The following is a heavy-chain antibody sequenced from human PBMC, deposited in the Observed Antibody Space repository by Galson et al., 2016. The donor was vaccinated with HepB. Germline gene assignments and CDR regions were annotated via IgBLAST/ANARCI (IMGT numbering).Heavy chain of an antibody. CDR1: GYTFSRYW. CDR3: ARHVPASPAAPPEY. J-gene: IGHJ4*02. Sequence: QSGAEVKKPGESLKISCKASGYTFSRYWIGWVRQMPGKGLEWMGIICPGDSDTRYTQSFQDQVTISADKSINTDYLQWISLKASDSAMYFCARHVPASPAAPPEYWGQGTLVTVSS. V-gene: IGHV5-51*01. CDR2: ICPGDSDT. D-gene: IGHD2-2*01.